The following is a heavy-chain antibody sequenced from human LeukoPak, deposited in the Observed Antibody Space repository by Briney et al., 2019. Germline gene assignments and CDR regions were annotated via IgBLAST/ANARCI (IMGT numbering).Heavy chain of an antibody. CDR3: ARGGTGFQDFDY. CDR1: GGSISSYY. J-gene: IGHJ4*02. Sequence: SETLSLTCTVSGGSISSYYWSWIRRPPGKGLEWIGFIFYSGNTKYNPSLKSRVTISVDTSKNQFSLKLSSVTAADAAVFYCARGGTGFQDFDYWAREPWSPSPQ. D-gene: IGHD3-10*01. CDR2: IFYSGNT. V-gene: IGHV4-59*01.